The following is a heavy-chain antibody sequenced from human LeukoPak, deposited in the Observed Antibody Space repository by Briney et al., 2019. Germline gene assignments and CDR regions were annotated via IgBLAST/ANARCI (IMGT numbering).Heavy chain of an antibody. D-gene: IGHD4-11*01. Sequence: SVKVSCKASGGTFSSYAISWVRQAPGQGLEWIGGIIPIFGTANYAQKFQGRVTITADESTSTAYMELSSLRSEDTAVYYCAREWLGTTVTTYYYYGMDVWGQGTTVTVSS. CDR1: GGTFSSYA. J-gene: IGHJ6*02. CDR3: AREWLGTTVTTYYYYGMDV. CDR2: IIPIFGTA. V-gene: IGHV1-69*13.